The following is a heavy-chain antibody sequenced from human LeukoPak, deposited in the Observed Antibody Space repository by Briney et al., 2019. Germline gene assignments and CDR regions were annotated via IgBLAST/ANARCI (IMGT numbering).Heavy chain of an antibody. Sequence: SETLSLTCTVSGGSISSYYWSRIRQPPGKGLEWIGYIYYSGSTNYNPSLKSRVPISVDTSKNQFSLKLSSVTAADTAVYYCARHGSYYDFWSGYPFDYWGQGTLVTVSS. J-gene: IGHJ4*02. V-gene: IGHV4-59*08. CDR3: ARHGSYYDFWSGYPFDY. CDR1: GGSISSYY. CDR2: IYYSGST. D-gene: IGHD3-3*01.